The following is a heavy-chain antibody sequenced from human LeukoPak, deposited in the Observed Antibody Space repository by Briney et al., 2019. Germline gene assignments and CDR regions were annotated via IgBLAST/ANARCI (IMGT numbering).Heavy chain of an antibody. D-gene: IGHD6-13*01. V-gene: IGHV3-23*01. CDR1: GFTFSSYA. J-gene: IGHJ4*02. CDR2: ISGSGGST. Sequence: GGSLRLSCAASGFTFSSYAMSWVRQAPGKGLEWVSAISGSGGSTYYADSVKGRFTISRDNAKNSLYLQMNSLRAEDTAVYYCARGAAGKIGGYFDYWGQGTLVTVSS. CDR3: ARGAAGKIGGYFDY.